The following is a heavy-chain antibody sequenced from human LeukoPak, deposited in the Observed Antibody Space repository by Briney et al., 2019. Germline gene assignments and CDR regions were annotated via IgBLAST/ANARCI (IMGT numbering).Heavy chain of an antibody. CDR1: GDSLSSGSYY. CDR3: ARERVVGATPVDY. CDR2: IYTSGST. Sequence: SETLSLTCTVSGDSLSSGSYYWSWIRQPAGKGLEWIGRIYTSGSTNYNPSLKSRVTISVDTSKNQFSLKLSSVNAAETAVYYWARERVVGATPVDYWGQGALVTVSS. D-gene: IGHD1-26*01. V-gene: IGHV4-61*02. J-gene: IGHJ4*02.